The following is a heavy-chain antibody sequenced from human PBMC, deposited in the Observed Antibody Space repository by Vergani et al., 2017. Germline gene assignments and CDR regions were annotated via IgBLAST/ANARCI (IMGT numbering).Heavy chain of an antibody. CDR1: GGSISSYY. V-gene: IGHV4-59*08. J-gene: IGHJ6*03. CDR2: IYYSGST. CDR3: ARLADFWSGYYVYYMDV. D-gene: IGHD3-3*01. Sequence: QVQLQESGPGLVKPSETLSLTCTVSGGSISSYYWSWIRQPPGKGLEWIGYIYYSGSTNYNPSLKSRVTISVDTSKNQFSLKLSSVTAADTAVYYCARLADFWSGYYVYYMDVWGKGP.